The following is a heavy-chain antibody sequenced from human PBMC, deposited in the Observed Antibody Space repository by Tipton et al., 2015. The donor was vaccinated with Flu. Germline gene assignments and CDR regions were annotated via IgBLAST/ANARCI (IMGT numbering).Heavy chain of an antibody. V-gene: IGHV1-18*01. D-gene: IGHD3-22*01. CDR1: GYTFTNYG. CDR2: ISASSGNT. CDR3: ARSWLLQEGSFYYSVDV. Sequence: QLVQSGAEVKKPGASVKVSCKASGYTFTNYGINWVRQAPGQGLQWMGWISASSGNTKYAQKLQGRVTMTTDTSTSTAYMELRSLRSDDTAIYYCARSWLLQEGSFYYSVDVWGQGTTVTVSS. J-gene: IGHJ6*02.